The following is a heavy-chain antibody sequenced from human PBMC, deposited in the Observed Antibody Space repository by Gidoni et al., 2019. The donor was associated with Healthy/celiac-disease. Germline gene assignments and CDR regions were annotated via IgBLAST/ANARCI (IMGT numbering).Heavy chain of an antibody. V-gene: IGHV4-34*01. CDR2: INHRGST. J-gene: IGHJ6*02. CDR3: ASNRYCSSTSCYDWYYYYGMDV. Sequence: QVQLQQWGAGLLTPSETLFLTCAGYGGSFSGYYWRWIRQPPGKGLEWIGEINHRGSTNYTPSLKSRVTISVDTSKSQFSLKLSSVTAADTAVYYCASNRYCSSTSCYDWYYYYGMDVWGQGTTVTVSS. D-gene: IGHD2-2*01. CDR1: GGSFSGYY.